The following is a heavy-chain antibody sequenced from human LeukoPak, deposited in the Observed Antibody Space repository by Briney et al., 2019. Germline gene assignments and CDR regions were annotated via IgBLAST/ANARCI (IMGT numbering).Heavy chain of an antibody. CDR3: AKYCSSTSCLLGAFDI. V-gene: IGHV4-31*03. CDR2: IYYSGST. Sequence: TSQTLSLTCTVSGGSISSGGYYWSWIRQHPGKGLEGIGYIYYSGSTYYNPSLKSRVTISVDTSKNQFSLKLSSVTAADTAVYYCAKYCSSTSCLLGAFDIWGQGTMVTVSS. D-gene: IGHD2-2*01. J-gene: IGHJ3*02. CDR1: GGSISSGGYY.